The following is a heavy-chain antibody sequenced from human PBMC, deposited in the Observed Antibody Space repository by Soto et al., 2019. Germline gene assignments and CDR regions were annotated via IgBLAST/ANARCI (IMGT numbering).Heavy chain of an antibody. CDR2: IVADGTGL. Sequence: QVQLVESGGGVVQPGRSLRLSCAASGFRFSNYGMHWVRQAPGKGLEWLAVIVADGTGLHYADSVSGRFTISRDNSKNTLYLQLSSLGADDSAIYFCARDDDLPDYGLYNWGQGTLVTVSS. V-gene: IGHV3-33*01. CDR1: GFRFSNYG. J-gene: IGHJ4*02. D-gene: IGHD4-17*01. CDR3: ARDDDLPDYGLYN.